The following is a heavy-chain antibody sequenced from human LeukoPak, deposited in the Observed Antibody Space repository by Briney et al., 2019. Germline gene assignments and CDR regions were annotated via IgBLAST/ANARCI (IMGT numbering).Heavy chain of an antibody. D-gene: IGHD3-22*01. CDR2: IYSGGKT. CDR1: GFTVSSNY. J-gene: IGHJ4*02. V-gene: IGHV3-53*01. Sequence: GGSLRLSCAASGFTVSSNYMSWVRQAPGKGLKWVSVIYSGGKTYYADSVKGRFTISRDNSKNTLYLQMNSLRAEDAAVYYCARGVANYYESSGYQNWGQGTLVTVSS. CDR3: ARGVANYYESSGYQN.